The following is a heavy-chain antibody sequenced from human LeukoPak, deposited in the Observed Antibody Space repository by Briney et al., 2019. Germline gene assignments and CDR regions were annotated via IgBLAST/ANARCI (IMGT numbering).Heavy chain of an antibody. J-gene: IGHJ3*02. D-gene: IGHD3-10*01. Sequence: SVKVSCKVSGYTLTELSMHWVRQAPGQGLEWMGVIIPIFGTANYAQKFQGRVTITADESTSTAYMELSSLRSEDTAVYYCARDLWFGELLERPYAFDIWGQGTMVTVSS. CDR2: IIPIFGTA. V-gene: IGHV1-69*13. CDR1: GYTLTELS. CDR3: ARDLWFGELLERPYAFDI.